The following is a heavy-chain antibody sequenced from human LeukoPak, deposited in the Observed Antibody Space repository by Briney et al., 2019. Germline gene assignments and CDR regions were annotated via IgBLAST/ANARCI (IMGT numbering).Heavy chain of an antibody. V-gene: IGHV3-23*01. D-gene: IGHD3-3*01. Sequence: GGSLRLSCSASGFTFNNYALTWVRQTPGKGLECVSAISGDGVSPYYADSVKGRFTISRDNSKNTLYLQMNSLRAEDTAVYYCAKDRSDFWSGSIDYWGQGTLVTVSS. CDR1: GFTFNNYA. CDR3: AKDRSDFWSGSIDY. J-gene: IGHJ4*02. CDR2: ISGDGVSP.